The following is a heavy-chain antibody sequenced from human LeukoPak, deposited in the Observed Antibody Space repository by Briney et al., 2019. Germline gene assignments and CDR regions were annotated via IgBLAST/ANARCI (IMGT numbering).Heavy chain of an antibody. J-gene: IGHJ4*02. V-gene: IGHV1-8*03. Sequence: ASVKVSCKASGYAFTSYDINWVRQATGQGLEWMGWMNPNSGNTGYAQKFQGRVTITRNTSISTAYMELSSLRSEDTAVYYCARTVRRYGSGSYQYWGQGTLVTVSS. D-gene: IGHD3-10*01. CDR2: MNPNSGNT. CDR3: ARTVRRYGSGSYQY. CDR1: GYAFTSYD.